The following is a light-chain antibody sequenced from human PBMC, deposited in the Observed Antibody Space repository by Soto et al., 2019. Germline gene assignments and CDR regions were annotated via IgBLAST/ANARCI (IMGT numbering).Light chain of an antibody. J-gene: IGKJ1*01. CDR1: QSVNSSY. CDR2: GAS. V-gene: IGKV3-20*01. Sequence: EIVLTQSPGTLSLSPGERVTLSCRASQSVNSSYLAWYQHKPGQAPRLLIYGASTRATGIPDRFSGSGSGTDFTLTIARLEPGDFAVYYCQQDGNSPQTFGQGTKVDI. CDR3: QQDGNSPQT.